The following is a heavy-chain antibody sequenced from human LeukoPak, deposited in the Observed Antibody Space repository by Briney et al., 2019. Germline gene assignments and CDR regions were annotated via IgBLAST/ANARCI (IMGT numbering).Heavy chain of an antibody. Sequence: GGSLRLSCAASGFTFSSYALSWVRQPPGKGLEWVSVISASGGTTYYADSVKGRFTISRDTSKDTVYLQMHSLRAEDTAVYYCAKGDVLPSYPTFDYWGQGTLVTVSS. CDR2: ISASGGTT. V-gene: IGHV3-23*01. CDR3: AKGDVLPSYPTFDY. J-gene: IGHJ4*02. D-gene: IGHD3-9*01. CDR1: GFTFSSYA.